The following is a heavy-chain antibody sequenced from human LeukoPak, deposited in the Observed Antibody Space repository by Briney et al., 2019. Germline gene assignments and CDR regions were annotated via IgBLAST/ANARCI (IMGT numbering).Heavy chain of an antibody. V-gene: IGHV4-34*12. J-gene: IGHJ3*02. D-gene: IGHD6-13*01. Sequence: SGTLSLTCAVYGGSFSGYYWSWIRQPPGEGLEWIGEIVHSGNTKYNPSLKSRVTISVDTSKNQFSLNLTSVTAADTAVYYCARFGSSTWYKGAFDIWGQGTMVTVAS. CDR2: IVHSGNT. CDR1: GGSFSGYY. CDR3: ARFGSSTWYKGAFDI.